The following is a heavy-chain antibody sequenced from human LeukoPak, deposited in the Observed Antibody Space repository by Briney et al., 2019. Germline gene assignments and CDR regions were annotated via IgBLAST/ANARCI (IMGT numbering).Heavy chain of an antibody. D-gene: IGHD3-10*01. CDR2: ISAYNGNT. CDR1: GYTFTSYG. CDR3: ARGGFGELFDN. J-gene: IGHJ4*02. Sequence: GSVKVSCKASGYTFTSYGISWVRQAPGQGLEGMGWISAYNGNTNYAQKLQGRVTMTTDTSTSTAYMGRGSLRSDDTAVYYWARGGFGELFDNWGEGALVTASS. V-gene: IGHV1-18*04.